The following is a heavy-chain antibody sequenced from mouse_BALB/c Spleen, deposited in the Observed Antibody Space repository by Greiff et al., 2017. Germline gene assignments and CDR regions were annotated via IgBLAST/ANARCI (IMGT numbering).Heavy chain of an antibody. CDR1: GFTFSDYY. D-gene: IGHD2-4*01. CDR2: ISDGGSYT. V-gene: IGHV5-4*02. J-gene: IGHJ4*01. Sequence: DVMLVESGGGLVKPGGSLKLSCAASGFTFSDYYMYWVRQTPEKRLEWVATISDGGSYTYYPDSVKGRFTISRDNAKNNLYLQMSSLKSEDTAMYYCARDYDYDHDFYAMDYWGQGTSVTVSS. CDR3: ARDYDYDHDFYAMDY.